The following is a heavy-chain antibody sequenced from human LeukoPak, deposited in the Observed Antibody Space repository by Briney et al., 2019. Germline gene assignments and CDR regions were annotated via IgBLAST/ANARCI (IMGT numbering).Heavy chain of an antibody. V-gene: IGHV4-59*08. CDR3: SRREDSGTSGYYGL. Sequence: SETLPLTCTVSGGSIVSYHWSWIRQPPGKGLEWIGYIHYSGFTNYNPSLKSRVTISVDTSKNQLSLKLSSVTAADTAVYYCSRREDSGTSGYYGLWGQGTLVTVSS. D-gene: IGHD3-22*01. CDR2: IHYSGFT. CDR1: GGSIVSYH. J-gene: IGHJ4*02.